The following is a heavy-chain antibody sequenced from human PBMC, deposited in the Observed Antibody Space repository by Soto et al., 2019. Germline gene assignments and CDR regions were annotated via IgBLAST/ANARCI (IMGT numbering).Heavy chain of an antibody. J-gene: IGHJ4*02. CDR3: ARDSQLWLPGGKGRALFDY. CDR2: ISSSSSYI. CDR1: GFTFSSYS. V-gene: IGHV3-21*01. D-gene: IGHD5-18*01. Sequence: GGSLRLSCAASGFTFSSYSMNWVRQAPGKGLEWVSSISSSSSYIYYADSVKGRFTISRDNAKNSLYLQMNSLRAEDTAVYYCARDSQLWLPGGKGRALFDYWGQGTLAPVSS.